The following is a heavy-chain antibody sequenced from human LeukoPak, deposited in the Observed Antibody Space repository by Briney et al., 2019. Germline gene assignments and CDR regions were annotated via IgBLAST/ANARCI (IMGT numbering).Heavy chain of an antibody. CDR3: ARDDYYGNWYFDL. D-gene: IGHD3-10*01. Sequence: HGGSLRLSCAASGFTFSSYSMNWVRQAPGKGLEWVSYISSSSSTIYHADSVKGRFTISRDNAKNSLYLQMNSLRAEDTAVYYCARDDYYGNWYFDLWGRGTLVTVSS. V-gene: IGHV3-48*01. CDR1: GFTFSSYS. J-gene: IGHJ2*01. CDR2: ISSSSSTI.